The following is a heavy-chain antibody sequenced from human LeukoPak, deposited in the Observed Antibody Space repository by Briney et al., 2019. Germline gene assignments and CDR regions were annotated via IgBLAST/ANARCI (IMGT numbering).Heavy chain of an antibody. CDR1: GNTFTNYY. D-gene: IGHD3-9*01. Sequence: EASVKVSCKASGNTFTNYYVHWVRQAPGQGLEWMGVINPSGSSTTYAPKFQGRVTMTTDTSTSTAYMELRSPRSDDTAVYYCARDQRVDDILTGYYTNDYWGQGTLVTVSS. CDR2: INPSGSST. J-gene: IGHJ4*02. V-gene: IGHV1-46*01. CDR3: ARDQRVDDILTGYYTNDY.